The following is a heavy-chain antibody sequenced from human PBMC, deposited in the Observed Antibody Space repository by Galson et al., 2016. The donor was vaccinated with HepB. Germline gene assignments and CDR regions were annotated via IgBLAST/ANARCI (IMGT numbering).Heavy chain of an antibody. CDR1: GFSLSTSGLC. V-gene: IGHV2-70*10. J-gene: IGHJ4*02. CDR2: IDWDVDK. Sequence: PALVKPTQTLTLTCTFSGFSLSTSGLCVNWIRQPPGKALELIARIDWDVDKSYSTSLKTRLTIPKDTSKNQVVLTMTNMDPVDTATYSCARMRSGDGVRLWTVDYWGQGALVTVSS. D-gene: IGHD6-25*01. CDR3: ARMRSGDGVRLWTVDY.